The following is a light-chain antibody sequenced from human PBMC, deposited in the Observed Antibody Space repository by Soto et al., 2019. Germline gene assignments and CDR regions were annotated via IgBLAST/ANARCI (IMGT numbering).Light chain of an antibody. V-gene: IGKV3-20*01. J-gene: IGKJ1*01. CDR3: KQYGSSWT. Sequence: EIVLTQSPGTLSLSPGERATLSCRASQIVTSSYLAWYQQKPGQAPRLLIYGASSRATGIPDRFSGSGSGTDFTLTISRLEPEDFAVYYCKQYGSSWTFGQGTKV. CDR2: GAS. CDR1: QIVTSSY.